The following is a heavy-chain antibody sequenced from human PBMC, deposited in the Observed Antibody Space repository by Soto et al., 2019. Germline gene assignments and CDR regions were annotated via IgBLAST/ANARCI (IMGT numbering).Heavy chain of an antibody. CDR1: GGTFSTYT. CDR2: IIPIIGII. J-gene: IGHJ4*02. D-gene: IGHD5-12*01. V-gene: IGHV1-69*04. CDR3: ARDRPYSGYVRSEFDY. Sequence: SVKVSCKASGGTFSTYTITWVRQAPGQGLEWMGRIIPIIGIINYAQKFQGRVTITADKFTGTAYMELTRLRSDDTAVYYCARDRPYSGYVRSEFDYRGQGTLVTVSS.